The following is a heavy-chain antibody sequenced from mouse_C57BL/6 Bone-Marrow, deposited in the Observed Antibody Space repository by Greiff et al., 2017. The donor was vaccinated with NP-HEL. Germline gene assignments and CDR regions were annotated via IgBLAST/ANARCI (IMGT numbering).Heavy chain of an antibody. J-gene: IGHJ4*01. CDR2: SRNKANDYTT. V-gene: IGHV7-1*01. CDR3: ARDHYDAMDY. Sequence: EVKLMESGGGLVQSGRSLRLSCATSGFTFSDFYMEWVRQAPGKGLEWIAASRNKANDYTTEYSASVKGRFIVSRDTSQSILYLQMNALRAEDTAIYYCARDHYDAMDYWGQGTSVTVSS. CDR1: GFTFSDFY. D-gene: IGHD1-1*02.